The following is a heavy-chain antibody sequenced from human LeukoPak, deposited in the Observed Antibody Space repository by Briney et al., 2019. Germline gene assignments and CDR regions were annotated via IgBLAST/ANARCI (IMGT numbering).Heavy chain of an antibody. CDR2: ISGSGGTT. CDR1: GFTFSSYA. Sequence: GGSLRLSCAASGFTFSSYAMSWVRQAPGKGLEWVSAISGSGGTTYYADSVKGRFLIFRDTSKNTVDLQMNSLRVEDTAVYYCAGRRSSGWYAYWGQGTLVTVSS. J-gene: IGHJ4*02. V-gene: IGHV3-23*01. CDR3: AGRRSSGWYAY. D-gene: IGHD6-19*01.